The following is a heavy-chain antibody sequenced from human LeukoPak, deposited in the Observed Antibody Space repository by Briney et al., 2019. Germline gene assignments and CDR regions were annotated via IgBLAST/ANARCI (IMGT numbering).Heavy chain of an antibody. CDR2: ITDSGSDT. J-gene: IGHJ6*03. Sequence: PGGSLRLSCAASGFSFSNFAMTWVRQSPGKGLEWVSTITDSGSDTKHADSVKGRFTVSRDNSKNTLYLQMDSLRVDDTALYYCARGGTNYYYMDVWGNGTTVTVSS. CDR1: GFSFSNFA. V-gene: IGHV3-23*01. CDR3: ARGGTNYYYMDV.